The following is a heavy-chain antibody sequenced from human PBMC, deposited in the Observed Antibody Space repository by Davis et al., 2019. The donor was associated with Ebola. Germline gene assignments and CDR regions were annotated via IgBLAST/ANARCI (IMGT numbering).Heavy chain of an antibody. CDR2: INGDGSEE. Sequence: GESLKISCAASGFTFTNYWMTWVRQAPGRGLEWLANINGDGSEEYYVDSVKGRFTISRDNAKNSLYLQMNSLRAEDTAVYYCARRIDYWGQGTLVTVSS. CDR1: GFTFTNYW. J-gene: IGHJ4*02. V-gene: IGHV3-7*01. CDR3: ARRIDY.